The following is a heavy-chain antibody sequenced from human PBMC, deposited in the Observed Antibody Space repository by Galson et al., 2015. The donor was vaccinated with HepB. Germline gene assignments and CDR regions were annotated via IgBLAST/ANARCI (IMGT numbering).Heavy chain of an antibody. CDR1: GFTFSSYG. Sequence: SLRLSCAASGFTFSSYGMHWVRQAPGKGLEWVAVIWYDGSNKYYADSVKGRFTISRDNSKNTLYLQMNSLRAEDTAVYYCAREMGGAYYYGSGRGRPFDYWGQGTLVTVSS. CDR3: AREMGGAYYYGSGRGRPFDY. V-gene: IGHV3-33*08. J-gene: IGHJ4*02. CDR2: IWYDGSNK. D-gene: IGHD3-10*01.